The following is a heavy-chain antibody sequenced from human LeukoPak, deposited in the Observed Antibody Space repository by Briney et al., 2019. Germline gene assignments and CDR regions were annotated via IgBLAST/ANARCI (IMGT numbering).Heavy chain of an antibody. CDR3: ARDLQTTYCSGGSCYGSAVY. V-gene: IGHV3-66*01. D-gene: IGHD2-15*01. Sequence: PGGSLRLSCAASGFTVSSNYMSWVRQAPGKGLEWVPVIYSGGSTYYADSVKGRFTISRDNSKNTLYLQMNSLRAEDTAVYYCARDLQTTYCSGGSCYGSAVYWGQGTLVTVSS. CDR2: IYSGGST. J-gene: IGHJ4*02. CDR1: GFTVSSNY.